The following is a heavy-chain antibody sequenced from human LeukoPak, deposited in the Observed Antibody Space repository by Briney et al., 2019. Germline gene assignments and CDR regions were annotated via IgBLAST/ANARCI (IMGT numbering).Heavy chain of an antibody. CDR3: ARVGIAVAGTRPNYYYGMDV. Sequence: WASVKVSCKASGYTFTSYGISWVQQAPGQGLEWMGWISAYNGNTNYAQKLQGRVTMTTDTSTSTAYMELRSLRSDDTAVYYCARVGIAVAGTRPNYYYGMDVWGQGTTVTVSS. CDR1: GYTFTSYG. D-gene: IGHD6-19*01. J-gene: IGHJ6*02. V-gene: IGHV1-18*01. CDR2: ISAYNGNT.